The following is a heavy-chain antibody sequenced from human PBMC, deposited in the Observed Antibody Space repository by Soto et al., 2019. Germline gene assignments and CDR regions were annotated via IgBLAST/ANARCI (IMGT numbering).Heavy chain of an antibody. CDR3: ARAGGLLRSWFDP. CDR1: GFTFSSYA. Sequence: PGGSLRLSCAASGFTFSSYAMHWVRQAPGKGLEWVAVISYDGSNKYYADSVKGRFTISRDNSKNTLYLQMNSLRAEDTAVYYCARAGGLLRSWFDPWGQGTLVTVSS. V-gene: IGHV3-30-3*01. CDR2: ISYDGSNK. J-gene: IGHJ5*02. D-gene: IGHD2-15*01.